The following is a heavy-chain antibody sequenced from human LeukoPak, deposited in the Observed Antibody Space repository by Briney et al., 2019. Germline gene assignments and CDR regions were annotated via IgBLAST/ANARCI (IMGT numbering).Heavy chain of an antibody. Sequence: ASVKVSCKASGYTFTSYDINWVRQATGQGLEWVGWMNPNSGNTGYAQKFQGRVTMTRNTSISTAYMELSSLRSEDTAVYYCARKSDFWSGYNYYYGMDVWGQGTTVTVSS. CDR3: ARKSDFWSGYNYYYGMDV. CDR2: MNPNSGNT. CDR1: GYTFTSYD. J-gene: IGHJ6*02. D-gene: IGHD3-3*01. V-gene: IGHV1-8*01.